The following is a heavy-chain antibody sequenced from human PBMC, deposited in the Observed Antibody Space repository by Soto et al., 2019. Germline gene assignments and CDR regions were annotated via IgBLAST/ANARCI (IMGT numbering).Heavy chain of an antibody. CDR1: GFVFADYG. V-gene: IGHV3-49*03. CDR2: IRSVPYGGTT. Sequence: SLRLCCSTSGFVFADYGLNWFRQAPGKGLEWVGFIRSVPYGGTTEYAASVKGRFTISVDVSKSIGYLQMNSLQTEDTAVYFCTRMDSGYAIFDDWGQGTLVTVSS. D-gene: IGHD5-12*01. J-gene: IGHJ4*02. CDR3: TRMDSGYAIFDD.